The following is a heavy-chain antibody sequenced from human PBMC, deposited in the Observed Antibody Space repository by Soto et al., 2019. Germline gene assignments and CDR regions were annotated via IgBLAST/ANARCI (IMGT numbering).Heavy chain of an antibody. Sequence: QVQLVQSGAEVKKPGSSVKVSCKASGGTFSSYTISWVRQAPGQGLEWMGRIIPILGIANYAQKFQVRVTSTADKSTSTAYMELSSLRSEDTAGYYRAREQYGGDPMIWGQGTLVTVSS. J-gene: IGHJ4*02. CDR2: IIPILGIA. D-gene: IGHD2-21*02. CDR3: AREQYGGDPMI. CDR1: GGTFSSYT. V-gene: IGHV1-69*08.